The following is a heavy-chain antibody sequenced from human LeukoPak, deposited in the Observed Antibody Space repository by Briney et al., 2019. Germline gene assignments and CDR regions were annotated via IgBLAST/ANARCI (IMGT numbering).Heavy chain of an antibody. J-gene: IGHJ4*02. CDR3: ARPVDYNAGDY. CDR1: GFTFSAYT. CDR2: ISSGSSSV. D-gene: IGHD5-12*01. V-gene: IGHV3-48*04. Sequence: GGSLRLSCSASGFTFSAYTMNWVRQAPGQGLEWVSYISSGSSSVYYADSVKGRFTISRDNAKNSLYLQMNSLRAEDTAVCYCARPVDYNAGDYWGQGTLVTVSS.